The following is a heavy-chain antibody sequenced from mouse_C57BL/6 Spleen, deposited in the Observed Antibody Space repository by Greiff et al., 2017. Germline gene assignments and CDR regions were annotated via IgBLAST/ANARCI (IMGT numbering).Heavy chain of an antibody. V-gene: IGHV2-2*01. CDR3: ARKGDVRDYAMDY. J-gene: IGHJ4*01. CDR1: GFSLPSYG. Sequence: VKLMESGPGLVQPSQSLSITCTVSGFSLPSYGVHWVRQSPGKGLEWLGVIWSGGSTDYNAAFISRLSISKDNSKSQVFFKMNSLQADDTAIYYCARKGDVRDYAMDYWGQGTSVTVSS. D-gene: IGHD3-3*01. CDR2: IWSGGST.